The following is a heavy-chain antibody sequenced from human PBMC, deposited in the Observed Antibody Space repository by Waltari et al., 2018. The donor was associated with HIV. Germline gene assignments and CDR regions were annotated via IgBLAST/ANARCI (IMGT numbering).Heavy chain of an antibody. Sequence: QLQLQESGPGLVKPSETLSLTCTVSGGSISSSSYYWGWIRQPPGKGLEWIGSIYYSGSTYYNPSLKSRVTISVDTSKNQFSLKLSSVTAADTAVYYCARRYYGSGSYYNGLFDYWGQGTLVTVSS. CDR2: IYYSGST. CDR1: GGSISSSSYY. D-gene: IGHD3-10*01. V-gene: IGHV4-39*01. CDR3: ARRYYGSGSYYNGLFDY. J-gene: IGHJ4*02.